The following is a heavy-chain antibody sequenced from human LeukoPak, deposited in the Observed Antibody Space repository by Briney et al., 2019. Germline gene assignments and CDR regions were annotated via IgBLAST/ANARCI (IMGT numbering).Heavy chain of an antibody. J-gene: IGHJ4*02. CDR2: ISSSGSII. CDR3: AKAHARYYFDY. V-gene: IGHV3-11*01. Sequence: GGSLRLSCAASGFTFSDYYMTWIRQAPGKGLEWVSYISSSGSIIYYADSVKGRFIISRDNSKNTLYLQMNSLRAEDTAVFYCAKAHARYYFDYWGQGTLVTVSS. CDR1: GFTFSDYY.